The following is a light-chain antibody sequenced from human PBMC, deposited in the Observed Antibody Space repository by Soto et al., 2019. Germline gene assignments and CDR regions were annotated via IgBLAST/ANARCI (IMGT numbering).Light chain of an antibody. CDR2: DAS. Sequence: DIQMTQSPSSLSASVGDRVTITCQASQDISNYLNWYQQKPGKAPKLLIYDASNLETGVPSRFSGSGSGTDFTLTISSLQPEDFATYYCQQLWTYPLTFGGGTKVDIK. V-gene: IGKV1-33*01. CDR1: QDISNY. CDR3: QQLWTYPLT. J-gene: IGKJ4*01.